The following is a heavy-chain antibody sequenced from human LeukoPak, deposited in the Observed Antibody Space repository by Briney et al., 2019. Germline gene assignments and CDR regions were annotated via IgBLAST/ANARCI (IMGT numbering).Heavy chain of an antibody. CDR2: IYSGGST. CDR1: GFTVSSNY. J-gene: IGHJ6*02. CDR3: ARRDFWSGPYGMDV. D-gene: IGHD3-3*01. V-gene: IGHV3-53*04. Sequence: GSLRLSCAASGFTVSSNYMSWVRQAPGKGLEWVSVIYSGGSTYYADSVKGRFTISRHNSKNTLYLQMNSLRAEDTAVYYCARRDFWSGPYGMDVWGQGTTVTVSS.